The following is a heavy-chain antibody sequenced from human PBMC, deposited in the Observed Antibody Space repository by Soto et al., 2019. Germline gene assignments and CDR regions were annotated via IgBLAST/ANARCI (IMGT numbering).Heavy chain of an antibody. CDR2: IYPGDSDT. CDR3: ARYPTLTDYFFHGMDV. CDR1: GYTFTNYW. D-gene: IGHD4-17*01. Sequence: GESLKISCKGSGYTFTNYWIVWVRQIPGKGLEWMGIIYPGDSDTRYSPSFQGQVTISADRSISTAYLQWSSLKASDTGMYYCARYPTLTDYFFHGMDVWGQGPTITVSS. J-gene: IGHJ6*01. V-gene: IGHV5-51*01.